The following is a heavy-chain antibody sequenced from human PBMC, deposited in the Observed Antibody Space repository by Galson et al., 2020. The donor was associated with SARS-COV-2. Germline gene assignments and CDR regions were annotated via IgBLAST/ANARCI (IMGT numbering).Heavy chain of an antibody. Sequence: SVPVSCKASGGTFSSYAISWVRQAPGQGLEWMGGIIPIFGTANYAQKFQGRVTITADKSTSTAYMELSRLRSEDTAVYYCASDGGRWVVAAAEEDWFDPWGQGTLVTVSS. D-gene: IGHD2-2*01. V-gene: IGHV1-69*06. J-gene: IGHJ5*02. CDR1: GGTFSSYA. CDR2: IIPIFGTA. CDR3: ASDGGRWVVAAAEEDWFDP.